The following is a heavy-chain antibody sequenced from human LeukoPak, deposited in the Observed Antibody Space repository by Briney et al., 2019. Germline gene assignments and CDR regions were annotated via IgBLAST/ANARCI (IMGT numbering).Heavy chain of an antibody. CDR2: ISASGDNT. Sequence: GGSLRLSCDASRFTVNSYGMNWVRQAPGKGLEWVSGISASGDNTYYADSVKGRFTISRDDSKKTVYLQMTGLRAGDTAVYHCAKGGRRHYGDYVAFWGQGTLVTVSS. J-gene: IGHJ4*02. V-gene: IGHV3-23*01. CDR3: AKGGRRHYGDYVAF. CDR1: RFTVNSYG. D-gene: IGHD4-17*01.